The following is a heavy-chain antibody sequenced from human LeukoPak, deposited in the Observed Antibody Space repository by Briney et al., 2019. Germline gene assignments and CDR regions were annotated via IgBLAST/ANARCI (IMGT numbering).Heavy chain of an antibody. CDR2: IDWDDDK. CDR3: ARMKIHTAPYGMDV. Sequence: SGPTLVNPTQTLTLTCTFSGFSLSTSGMCVSWIRQPPGKALEWLARIDWDDDKYYSTSLKTRLTIPKDTSKNQVVLTMTNMDPVDTATYYCARMKIHTAPYGMDVWGQGTTVTVSS. D-gene: IGHD5-18*01. V-gene: IGHV2-70*11. J-gene: IGHJ6*02. CDR1: GFSLSTSGMC.